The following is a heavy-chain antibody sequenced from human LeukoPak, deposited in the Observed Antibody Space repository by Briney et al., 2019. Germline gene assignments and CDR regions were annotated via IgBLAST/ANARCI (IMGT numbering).Heavy chain of an antibody. CDR3: ARDSSTPGYSYGSGSLDY. D-gene: IGHD3-10*01. CDR1: GFTVSSSF. Sequence: GGSLRLSCAASGFTVSSSFMSWVRQAPGKGLEWVSIIYSGGSTYFADSVKGRFTISRDNSKNTLYLQMKDLRAEDTAVYYCARDSSTPGYSYGSGSLDYWGQGTLVTVPS. J-gene: IGHJ4*02. V-gene: IGHV3-66*01. CDR2: IYSGGST.